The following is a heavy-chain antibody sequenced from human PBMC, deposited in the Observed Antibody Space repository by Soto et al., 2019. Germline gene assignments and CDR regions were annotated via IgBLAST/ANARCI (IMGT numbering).Heavy chain of an antibody. Sequence: QVQLVESGGGVVQPGRSLRLSCVASGFTFSSYGIHWVRQAPGKGLEWVAVISNDGSKEYYADSVKGRFTISRDNSKNTLYLQMDSLRPEDTAVYYCAKEITAAGDLDYWGHGTLVTVSS. J-gene: IGHJ4*01. D-gene: IGHD6-25*01. V-gene: IGHV3-30*18. CDR2: ISNDGSKE. CDR3: AKEITAAGDLDY. CDR1: GFTFSSYG.